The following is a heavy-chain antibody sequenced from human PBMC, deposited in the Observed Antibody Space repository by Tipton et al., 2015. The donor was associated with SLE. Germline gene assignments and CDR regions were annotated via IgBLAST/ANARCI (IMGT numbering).Heavy chain of an antibody. CDR1: GGSVSSGSYY. D-gene: IGHD4-17*01. J-gene: IGHJ2*01. Sequence: TLSLTCTVSGGSVSSGSYYWSWIRQPPGKGLEWIGFIYYSGSTDYKPSLKSRVTISIDTSKNQFSLKLRSVTAADTAIYYCASPHGDSDFDLWGRGTLVTVSS. CDR3: ASPHGDSDFDL. CDR2: IYYSGST. V-gene: IGHV4-61*01.